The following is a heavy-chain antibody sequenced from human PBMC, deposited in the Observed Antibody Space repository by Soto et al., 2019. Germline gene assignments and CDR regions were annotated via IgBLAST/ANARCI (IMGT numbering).Heavy chain of an antibody. CDR2: IKSKTDGGTT. Sequence: EVQLVESGGGLVKPGGSLRLSCAASGFTFSNAWMSWVRQAPGKGLEWVGRIKSKTDGGTTDYAAPVKGRFTISIDDSNNTLYRQMASLKTEDSAVYYRTTGTSPMYYYVEYGDFDLWGRGTLVTVFS. D-gene: IGHD3-10*02. V-gene: IGHV3-15*01. CDR1: GFTFSNAW. CDR3: TTGTSPMYYYVEYGDFDL. J-gene: IGHJ2*01.